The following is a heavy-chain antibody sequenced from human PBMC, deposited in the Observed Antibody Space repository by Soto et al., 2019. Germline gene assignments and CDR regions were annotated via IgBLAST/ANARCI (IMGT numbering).Heavy chain of an antibody. D-gene: IGHD3-16*01. CDR2: IYYTERT. J-gene: IGHJ5*02. CDR1: GDSITTNNYY. Sequence: SEMLSLTCTVSGDSITTNNYYWGWIRQPPGKGLEWIGTIYYTERTHDNPSLKSRVTLSVDTSRNQFSLKMTSVTAADAGVYFCARHTGDDSDYPRWFDAWGQGILVTVS. CDR3: ARHTGDDSDYPRWFDA. V-gene: IGHV4-39*01.